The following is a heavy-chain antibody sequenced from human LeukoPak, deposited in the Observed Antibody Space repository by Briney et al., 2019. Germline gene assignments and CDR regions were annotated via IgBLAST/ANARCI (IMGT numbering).Heavy chain of an antibody. J-gene: IGHJ4*02. Sequence: GGSLRLSCAASGFTFSSYEMNWVRQAPGKGLEWVSYISSSGSTIYYADSVKGRFTISRDNSKNTLFLQMNSLRAEDTAVYYCAKDSAKKYDDYWGQGTLVTVSS. CDR1: GFTFSSYE. V-gene: IGHV3-48*03. CDR3: AKDSAKKYDDY. D-gene: IGHD2/OR15-2a*01. CDR2: ISSSGSTI.